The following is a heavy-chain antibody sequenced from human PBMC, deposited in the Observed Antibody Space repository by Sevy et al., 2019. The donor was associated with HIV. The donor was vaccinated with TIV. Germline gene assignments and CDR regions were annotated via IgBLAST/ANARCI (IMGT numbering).Heavy chain of an antibody. CDR2: IKQDAGQK. J-gene: IGHJ4*02. CDR1: GFTFSKYS. D-gene: IGHD1-7*01. V-gene: IGHV3-7*01. Sequence: GGSLRLPCAASGFTFSKYSMGWVRQAPGKGLEWVANIKQDAGQKYYVDSVKGRFTISRDNAKNSLYLQMNSLRAEDTAVYFCARDDGNYYFHYWGQGTLVTVSS. CDR3: ARDDGNYYFHY.